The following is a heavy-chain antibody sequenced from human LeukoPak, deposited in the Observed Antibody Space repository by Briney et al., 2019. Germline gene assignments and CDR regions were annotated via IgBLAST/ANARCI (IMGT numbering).Heavy chain of an antibody. CDR1: GFTFSSYW. CDR2: INSDGSST. CDR3: ARKGPIAVAGTTDYYYYGMDV. D-gene: IGHD6-19*01. V-gene: IGHV3-74*01. Sequence: GGSLRLSCAASGFTFSSYWMHWVRHAPGKGLVWVSRINSDGSSTSYADSVKGRFTISRDNAKNTLYLQMNSLRAEDTAVYYCARKGPIAVAGTTDYYYYGMDVWGQGTTVTVSS. J-gene: IGHJ6*02.